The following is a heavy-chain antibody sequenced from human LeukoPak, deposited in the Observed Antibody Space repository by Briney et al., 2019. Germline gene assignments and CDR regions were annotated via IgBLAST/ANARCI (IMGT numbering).Heavy chain of an antibody. J-gene: IGHJ4*02. CDR2: ICYSGST. CDR1: GGSISSHY. Sequence: SETLSLTCTVSGGSISSHYWSWIRQPPGKGLEWIGYICYSGSTNYNPSLKSRVTISVDTSKNQFSLKLSSVTAADTAVYYCARGSRGYYHDSSGYPLFGYWGQGTLVTVSS. V-gene: IGHV4-59*11. CDR3: ARGSRGYYHDSSGYPLFGY. D-gene: IGHD3-22*01.